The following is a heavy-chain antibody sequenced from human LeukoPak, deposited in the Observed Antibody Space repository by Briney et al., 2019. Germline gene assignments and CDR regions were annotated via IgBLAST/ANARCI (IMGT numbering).Heavy chain of an antibody. CDR3: ASGYCSSTSCYLNAFDI. CDR1: GFTFSNSA. CDR2: LSGSGITT. Sequence: PGGSLRLSCAASGFTFSNSAMSWVRQAPGKGLEWVSTLSGSGITTYYADSVKGRFTISRDNAKNSLYLQMNSLRAEDTAVYYCASGYCSSTSCYLNAFDIWGQGTMVTVSS. V-gene: IGHV3-23*01. D-gene: IGHD2-2*01. J-gene: IGHJ3*02.